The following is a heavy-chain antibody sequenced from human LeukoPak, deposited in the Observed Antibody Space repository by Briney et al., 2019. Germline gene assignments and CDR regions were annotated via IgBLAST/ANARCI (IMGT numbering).Heavy chain of an antibody. D-gene: IGHD3-22*01. Sequence: KASETLSLTCTVSGGSISSYYWSWIRQPPGKGLEWIGYIYYSGSTNYNPSLKSRVTISVDTSKNQFSLKLSSVTAADTAVYYCARGYDSGGYDNWFDPWGQGTLVTVSS. CDR3: ARGYDSGGYDNWFDP. V-gene: IGHV4-59*01. CDR2: IYYSGST. J-gene: IGHJ5*02. CDR1: GGSISSYY.